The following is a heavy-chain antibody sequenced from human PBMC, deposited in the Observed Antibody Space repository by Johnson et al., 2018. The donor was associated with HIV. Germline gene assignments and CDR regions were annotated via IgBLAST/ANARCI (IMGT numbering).Heavy chain of an antibody. V-gene: IGHV3-66*02. CDR2: IYSGGST. CDR3: ARGGRWGWRGNDAFDI. D-gene: IGHD3-3*01. J-gene: IGHJ3*02. CDR1: GFTVSSNY. Sequence: MQLVESGGGLVQPGGSLRLSCAASGFTVSSNYMSWVRQAPGKGLEWVSVIYSGGSTYYADSVKGRFTFSRDHSKNTLYLQMNSLRAEDTAVYYCARGGRWGWRGNDAFDIWGQGTMVTVSS.